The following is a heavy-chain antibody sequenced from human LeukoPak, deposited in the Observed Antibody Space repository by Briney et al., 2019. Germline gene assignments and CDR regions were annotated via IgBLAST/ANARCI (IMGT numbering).Heavy chain of an antibody. CDR1: SYTFTSYG. Sequence: ASVKVSCKASSYTFTSYGISWVRQAPGQGLEWMGWISAYNGNTNYAQKLQGRVTMTTDTSTSTAYMELRSLRSDDTAVYYCARRRGPDYYDSSGYYDWGQGTLVTVSS. D-gene: IGHD3-22*01. CDR2: ISAYNGNT. J-gene: IGHJ4*02. CDR3: ARRRGPDYYDSSGYYD. V-gene: IGHV1-18*01.